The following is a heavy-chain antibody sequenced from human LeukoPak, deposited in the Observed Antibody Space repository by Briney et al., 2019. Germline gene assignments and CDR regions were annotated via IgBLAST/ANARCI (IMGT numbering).Heavy chain of an antibody. D-gene: IGHD4-17*01. Sequence: SETLSLTCSVSGDSVRNRLYYWGWVRQTPGEGLEWIGSMYYTGTSYYNPSLRSRVTISVDTSKNHFSLRLTALTATDTAIYYCATYGSAAFSDNWGQGTLVTVSS. CDR1: GDSVRNRLYY. CDR2: MYYTGTS. V-gene: IGHV4-39*02. CDR3: ATYGSAAFSDN. J-gene: IGHJ4*02.